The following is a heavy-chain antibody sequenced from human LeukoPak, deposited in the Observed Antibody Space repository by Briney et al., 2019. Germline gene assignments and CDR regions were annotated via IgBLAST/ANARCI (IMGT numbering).Heavy chain of an antibody. D-gene: IGHD3-22*01. CDR1: GYTFTSYG. CDR3: ARVDRPYYYDSSGSSDY. CDR2: ISAYNGNT. Sequence: ASVKVSCKASGYTFTSYGISWVRQAPEQGLEWMGWISAYNGNTNYAQKLQGRVTMTTDTSTSTAYMELRSLRSDDTAVYYCARVDRPYYYDSSGSSDYWGQGTLVTVSS. J-gene: IGHJ4*02. V-gene: IGHV1-18*01.